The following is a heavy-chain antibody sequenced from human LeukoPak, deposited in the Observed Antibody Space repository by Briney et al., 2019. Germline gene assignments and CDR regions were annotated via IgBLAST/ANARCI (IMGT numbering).Heavy chain of an antibody. Sequence: GASVKVSCKASGYTFTSYYMHWVRQAPGQGLEWMGIINPSGGSTSYAQRFQGRVTMTRDTSTSTVYMELSRLRSDDTAVYYCARDRRYGDPTTPFDPWGQGTLVTVSS. D-gene: IGHD4-17*01. CDR2: INPSGGST. CDR3: ARDRRYGDPTTPFDP. CDR1: GYTFTSYY. J-gene: IGHJ5*02. V-gene: IGHV1-46*01.